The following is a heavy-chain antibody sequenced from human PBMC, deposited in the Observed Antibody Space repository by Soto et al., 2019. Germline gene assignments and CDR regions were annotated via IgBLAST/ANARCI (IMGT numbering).Heavy chain of an antibody. CDR3: ASDSSGSYYYYGMDV. J-gene: IGHJ6*02. V-gene: IGHV4-39*01. CDR1: GGSISSSSYY. D-gene: IGHD1-26*01. CDR2: IYYSGST. Sequence: SETLSLTCTVSGGSISSSSYYWGWIRQPPGKGLEWIGSIYYSGSTYYNPSLKSRVTISVDTSKNQFSLKLSSVTAADTAVYYCASDSSGSYYYYGMDVWGQGTTVTVSS.